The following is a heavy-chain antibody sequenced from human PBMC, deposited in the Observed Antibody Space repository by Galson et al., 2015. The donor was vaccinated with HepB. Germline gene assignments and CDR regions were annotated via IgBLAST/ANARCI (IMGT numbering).Heavy chain of an antibody. CDR1: GYTFTSYY. V-gene: IGHV1-2*05. D-gene: IGHD1-26*01. CDR3: AREGVGPKNGAFDV. Sequence: SVKVSCKASGYTFTSYYMHWVRQAPGQGLEWMGRINPKSGATNYAQKFQGRVTMTRDTSISTAYMDLSRLRSDDTVVYYCAREGVGPKNGAFDVWGQGTLVTVSS. CDR2: INPKSGAT. J-gene: IGHJ3*01.